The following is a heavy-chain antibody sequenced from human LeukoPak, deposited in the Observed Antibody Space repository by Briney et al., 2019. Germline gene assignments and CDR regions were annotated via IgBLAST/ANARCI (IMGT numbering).Heavy chain of an antibody. Sequence: ASVKVSCKASGYTFTGYYMHWVRQAPGQGLEWMGWINPNSGGTNYAQKFQGRVTMTRDTSISTAYMELGRLRSDDTAVYYCARGAYGDYEIDYWGQGTLVTVSS. CDR2: INPNSGGT. D-gene: IGHD4-17*01. CDR1: GYTFTGYY. CDR3: ARGAYGDYEIDY. V-gene: IGHV1-2*02. J-gene: IGHJ4*02.